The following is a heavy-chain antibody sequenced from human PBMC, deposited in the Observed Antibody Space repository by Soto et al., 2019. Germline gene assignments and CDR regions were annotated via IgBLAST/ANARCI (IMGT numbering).Heavy chain of an antibody. J-gene: IGHJ5*02. CDR1: GGSISSSSYY. D-gene: IGHD3-22*01. Sequence: SETVSLTCTVSGGSISSSSYYWGWIREAAGKGLEWIGSIYYSVSTYYNPSLKSRVTIYVDTSKNQFSLKLSSVTAEDTAVYYCARVTYYYDSSGYPNWFDPWGQGPLVTFS. V-gene: IGHV4-39*01. CDR2: IYYSVST. CDR3: ARVTYYYDSSGYPNWFDP.